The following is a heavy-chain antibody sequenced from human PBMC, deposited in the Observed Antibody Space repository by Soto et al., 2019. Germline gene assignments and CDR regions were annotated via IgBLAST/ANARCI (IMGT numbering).Heavy chain of an antibody. CDR2: IYYSGAT. V-gene: IGHV4-30-4*01. J-gene: IGHJ5*02. D-gene: IGHD1-1*01. Sequence: PSETLSLTCTVSGGSISSGDYYWSWIRQPPGKGLEWIGYIYYSGATYYNPSLKSRVTISVDTSKNQFSLKLTSVTAADTAVYYCAREGTTGTTNWFDPWGQGTLVTVSS. CDR1: GGSISSGDYY. CDR3: AREGTTGTTNWFDP.